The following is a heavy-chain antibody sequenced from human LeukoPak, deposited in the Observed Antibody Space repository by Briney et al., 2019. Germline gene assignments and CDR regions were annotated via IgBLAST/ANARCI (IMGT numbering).Heavy chain of an antibody. CDR3: ARVKRRGLQGVHYYYYMDV. Sequence: ASVKVSCKASGYTFTSYYMHWVRQAPGQGLEWMGIINPSGGSTSYAQKFQGRVTMTRDTSTSTVYMELSSLRSEDTAVYYCARVKRRGLQGVHYYYYMDVWGKGTTVTVSS. D-gene: IGHD5-24*01. CDR2: INPSGGST. V-gene: IGHV1-46*01. CDR1: GYTFTSYY. J-gene: IGHJ6*03.